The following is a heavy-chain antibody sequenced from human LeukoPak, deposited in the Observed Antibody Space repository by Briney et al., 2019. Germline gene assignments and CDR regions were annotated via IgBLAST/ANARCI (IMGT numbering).Heavy chain of an antibody. CDR3: ARETYYDILTGYNWFDP. V-gene: IGHV4-59*01. Sequence: PSETLSLTCAVYGGSFSGYYWSWIRQPPGKGLEWIGYIYYSGSTNYNPSLKSRVTISVDTSKNLFSLKLSSVTAADTAVYYCARETYYDILTGYNWFDPWGQGTLVTVSS. CDR2: IYYSGST. CDR1: GGSFSGYY. D-gene: IGHD3-9*01. J-gene: IGHJ5*02.